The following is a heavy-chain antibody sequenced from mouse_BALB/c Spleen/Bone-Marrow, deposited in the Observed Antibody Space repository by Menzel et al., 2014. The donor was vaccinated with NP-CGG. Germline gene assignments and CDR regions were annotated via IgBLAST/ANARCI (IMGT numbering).Heavy chain of an antibody. CDR3: TRESESPFAY. Sequence: QVQPQQSGAELVKPGASVKLSCKASGYTFTSYYMYWVKQRPGQGLEWIREINPSNGGTNFNEKFKSKATLTVDKSSSTTHMHLSSLTSEDYAEYYCTRESESPFAYWSLGTLVTVFA. J-gene: IGHJ3*01. CDR2: INPSNGGT. V-gene: IGHV1S81*02. CDR1: GYTFTSYY.